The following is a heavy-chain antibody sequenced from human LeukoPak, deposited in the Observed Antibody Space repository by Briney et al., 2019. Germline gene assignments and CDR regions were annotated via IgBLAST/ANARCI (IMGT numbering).Heavy chain of an antibody. V-gene: IGHV3-30-3*01. CDR1: GFTFSSYA. CDR3: AKDLQYSYGTYFDY. CDR2: ISYDGSNK. D-gene: IGHD5-18*01. J-gene: IGHJ4*02. Sequence: GGSLRLSCAASGFTFSSYAMHWVRQAPGKGLEWVAVISYDGSNKYYADSVKGRFTISRDNSKSTLYLQMNSLRAEDTAVYYCAKDLQYSYGTYFDYWGQGTLVTVSS.